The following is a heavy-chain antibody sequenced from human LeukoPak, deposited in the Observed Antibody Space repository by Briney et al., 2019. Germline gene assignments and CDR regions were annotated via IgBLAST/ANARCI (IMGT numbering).Heavy chain of an antibody. CDR2: ISGSEETT. CDR1: GFTFSNAW. D-gene: IGHD6-19*01. CDR3: AKGPGGWYNFDY. Sequence: GGSLRLSCAASGFTFSNAWMNWVRQAPGKGLEWVSAISGSEETTSYADSVKGRFTISRDNFENTLFLQMNSLRAEDTAVYYCAKGPGGWYNFDYWGQGTLVTVSS. V-gene: IGHV3-23*01. J-gene: IGHJ4*02.